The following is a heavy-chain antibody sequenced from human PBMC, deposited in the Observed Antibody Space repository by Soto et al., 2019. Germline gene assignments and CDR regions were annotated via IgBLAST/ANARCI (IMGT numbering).Heavy chain of an antibody. J-gene: IGHJ4*02. D-gene: IGHD3-10*01. CDR3: ARDLLSLVRGNADY. CDR2: INAGNDNT. CDR1: GYTFTSYA. V-gene: IGHV1-3*01. Sequence: GASVKVSCKASGYTFTSYAMHWVRLAPGQRLEWMGWINAGNDNTKYSQKFQGRVIITRDTTASTAYMELSTLRSEDTAVYYCARDLLSLVRGNADYWGQGTLVTVSS.